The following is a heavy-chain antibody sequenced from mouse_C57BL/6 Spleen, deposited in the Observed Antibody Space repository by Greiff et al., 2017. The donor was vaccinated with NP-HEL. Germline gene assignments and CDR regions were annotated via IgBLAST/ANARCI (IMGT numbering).Heavy chain of an antibody. J-gene: IGHJ3*01. CDR3: ARHGPLGFAY. V-gene: IGHV5-15*01. CDR1: GFTFSDYG. CDR2: ISNLAYSI. Sequence: EVKLMESGGGLVQPGGSLKLSCAASGFTFSDYGMAWVRQAPRKGPEWVAFISNLAYSIYYADTVTGRFTISRENAKNTLYLEMSSLRSEDTAMYYCARHGPLGFAYWGQGTLVTVSA.